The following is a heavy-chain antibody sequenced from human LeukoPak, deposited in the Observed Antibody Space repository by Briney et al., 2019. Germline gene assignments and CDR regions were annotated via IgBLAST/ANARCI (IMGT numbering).Heavy chain of an antibody. CDR3: ARIVQGGNSDY. Sequence: GGSLRLSCATSGFTFGNYWMLWVRQAPGKGLVWVSRINTDGSTTSYADSVRGRFIISRDSAKNTLYLQMNGLRAEDTAVYYCARIVQGGNSDYWGQGTLVTVSS. V-gene: IGHV3-74*01. J-gene: IGHJ4*02. CDR1: GFTFGNYW. CDR2: INTDGSTT. D-gene: IGHD4-23*01.